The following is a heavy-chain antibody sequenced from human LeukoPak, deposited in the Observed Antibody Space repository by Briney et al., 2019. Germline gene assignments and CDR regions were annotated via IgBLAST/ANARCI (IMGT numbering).Heavy chain of an antibody. CDR2: IYYSGST. Sequence: SETLSLTCTVSGGSISSSSYYWGWIRQPPGKGLEWIGSIYYSGSTYYNPSLKSRVTISVDTSKNQFSLKLSSVTAADTAVYYCARDLAYYYYYMDVWGKGTTVTISS. J-gene: IGHJ6*03. CDR3: ARDLAYYYYYMDV. CDR1: GGSISSSSYY. V-gene: IGHV4-39*01.